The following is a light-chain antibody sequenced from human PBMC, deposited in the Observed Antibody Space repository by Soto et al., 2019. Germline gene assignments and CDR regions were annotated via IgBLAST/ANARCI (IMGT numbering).Light chain of an antibody. V-gene: IGKV3-11*01. Sequence: EIVLTQSPGTLSLSPGDRATLSCRASQSVSSYLAWYQQKPGQAPRLLIYDASNRATGIPARFSGSGSGTDFSLTINSLKPEDFAVYYCQQRSNWPPTFGQGTRLEIK. CDR3: QQRSNWPPT. CDR2: DAS. J-gene: IGKJ5*01. CDR1: QSVSSY.